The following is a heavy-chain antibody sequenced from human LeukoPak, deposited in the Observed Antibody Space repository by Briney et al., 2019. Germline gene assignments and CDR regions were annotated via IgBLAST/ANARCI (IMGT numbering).Heavy chain of an antibody. CDR1: GFTFSSYG. V-gene: IGHV3-33*06. Sequence: GGSLRLSCAASGFTFSSYGMHWVRQAPGKGLEWVAVIWYDGSNKYYADSVKGRFTISRDNSKNTLYLQMNSLRAEDTAVYYCAKDTSSSYNWFDPWGQGTPVTVSS. D-gene: IGHD6-6*01. CDR3: AKDTSSSYNWFDP. J-gene: IGHJ5*02. CDR2: IWYDGSNK.